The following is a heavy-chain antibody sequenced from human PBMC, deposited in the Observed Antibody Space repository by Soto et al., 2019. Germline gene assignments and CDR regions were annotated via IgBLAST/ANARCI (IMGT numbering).Heavy chain of an antibody. D-gene: IGHD3-22*01. CDR2: ISGSGGST. J-gene: IGHJ4*02. CDR1: GFTFSSYA. V-gene: IGHV3-23*01. CDR3: AKASYYDSSGYYYVFQVDY. Sequence: GGSLRLSCEASGFTFSSYAMSWVRQAPGNGLEWVSAISGSGGSTYYADSVKGRFTISRDNSKNTLYLQMNRLRAEDTAVYYCAKASYYDSSGYYYVFQVDYWGQGTLVTVSS.